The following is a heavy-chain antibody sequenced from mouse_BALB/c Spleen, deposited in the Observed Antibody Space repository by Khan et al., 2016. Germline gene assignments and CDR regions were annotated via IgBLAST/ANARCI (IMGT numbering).Heavy chain of an antibody. J-gene: IGHJ4*01. D-gene: IGHD2-5*01. Sequence: EVELVESGGGLVQPGGSRKLSCAASGFKFSSIGMHWVSQAPEKGLEWVAYISSGSNTIYYADTVKGRFTSSRDNPKKTLFLQMTSLRYEDTAMYYGARRIVTRYYYGMIYWGQGTSVTVSS. CDR2: ISSGSNTI. V-gene: IGHV5-17*02. CDR3: ARRIVTRYYYGMIY. CDR1: GFKFSSIG.